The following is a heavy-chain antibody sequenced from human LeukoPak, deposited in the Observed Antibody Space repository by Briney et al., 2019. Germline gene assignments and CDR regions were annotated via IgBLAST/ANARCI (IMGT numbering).Heavy chain of an antibody. Sequence: GGSLRPSCVVSDFTVINNSINWVRQAPGKGLEWVSVIHSGGCTDYADSVKGRFTISRDIPKNSLYLQMNSLRAEDTAVYYCARAGIVVVPAAIEGNWFDPWGQGTLVTVSS. J-gene: IGHJ5*02. CDR2: IHSGGCT. V-gene: IGHV3-53*01. D-gene: IGHD2-2*02. CDR1: DFTVINNS. CDR3: ARAGIVVVPAAIEGNWFDP.